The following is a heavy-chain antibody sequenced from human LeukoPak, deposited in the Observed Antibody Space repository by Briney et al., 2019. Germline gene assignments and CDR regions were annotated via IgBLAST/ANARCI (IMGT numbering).Heavy chain of an antibody. Sequence: GASVKVSCKASGGTFSSYAISWVRQAPGQGLEWMGGIIPIFGTANYAQKFQGRVTITADESTSTAYMELSSLRSEDTAVYYCARDLSGRRGDAFDIWGQGTMVTVSS. J-gene: IGHJ3*02. CDR1: GGTFSSYA. CDR2: IIPIFGTA. CDR3: ARDLSGRRGDAFDI. V-gene: IGHV1-69*13. D-gene: IGHD1-1*01.